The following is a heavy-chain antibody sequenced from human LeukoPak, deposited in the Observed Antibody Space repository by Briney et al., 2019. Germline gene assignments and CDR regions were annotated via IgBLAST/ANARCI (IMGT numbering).Heavy chain of an antibody. D-gene: IGHD2-8*01. Sequence: ASVKVSCKASGYTFTSYAISWVRQAPGQGLEWMGGIIPIFGTANYAQKFQGRVTITTDESTSTAYMELSSLRSEDTVVYYCARGGVVRGYPDYWGQGTLVTVSS. CDR3: ARGGVVRGYPDY. CDR1: GYTFTSYA. CDR2: IIPIFGTA. J-gene: IGHJ4*02. V-gene: IGHV1-69*05.